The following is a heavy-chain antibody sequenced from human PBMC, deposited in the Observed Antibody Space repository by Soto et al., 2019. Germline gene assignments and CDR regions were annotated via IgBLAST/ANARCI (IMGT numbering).Heavy chain of an antibody. CDR2: ISSSGRST. V-gene: IGHV3-23*01. J-gene: IGHJ5*02. D-gene: IGHD2-21*02. Sequence: EVHLSQSGGGLQQPGGSLRLSCVGSGFIFSDYAMTWVRQAPGKGLEWVSAISSSGRSTYIADSVKGRFTISRDNLQNTLFLQMNSLRADDSAIYFCGRGEPRVPTAYFDPWGQGTLVTVS. CDR3: GRGEPRVPTAYFDP. CDR1: GFIFSDYA.